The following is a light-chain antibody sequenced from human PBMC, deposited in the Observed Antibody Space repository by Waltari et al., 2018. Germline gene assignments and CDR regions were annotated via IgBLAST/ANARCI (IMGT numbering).Light chain of an antibody. CDR1: QSVSSK. CDR2: SAS. CDR3: QQYNKWART. J-gene: IGKJ1*01. Sequence: ELVMTQSPATLSSSPGEIATLSCRASQSVSSKLAWYQQKPGKAPKILIYSASTRDTGIPARVSGSGSGTEFTLTISSLQSEDFAIYYCQQYNKWARTFGQGTKVEIK. V-gene: IGKV3-15*01.